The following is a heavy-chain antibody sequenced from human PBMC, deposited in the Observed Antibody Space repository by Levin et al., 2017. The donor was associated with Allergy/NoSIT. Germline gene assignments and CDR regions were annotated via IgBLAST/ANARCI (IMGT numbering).Heavy chain of an antibody. CDR3: ARGYCGGDCYSAASDY. Sequence: AASVKVSCKASGGTFSSYTISWVRQAPGQGLEWMGRIIPILGIANYAQKFQGRVTITADKSTSTAYMELSSLRSEDTAVYYCARGYCGGDCYSAASDYWGQGTLVTVSS. CDR1: GGTFSSYT. J-gene: IGHJ4*02. V-gene: IGHV1-69*02. D-gene: IGHD2-21*02. CDR2: IIPILGIA.